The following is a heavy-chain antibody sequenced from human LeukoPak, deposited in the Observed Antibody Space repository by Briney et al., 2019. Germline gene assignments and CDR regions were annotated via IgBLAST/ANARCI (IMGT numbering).Heavy chain of an antibody. J-gene: IGHJ3*02. Sequence: GGSLRLSCAASGFTSSSYAMHWVRQAPGKGLEWVAVISYDGSNKYYADSVKGRFTISRDNSKNTLYLQMNSLRAEDTAVYYCARGSRAYCSSTSCKGYAFDIWGQGTMVTVSS. D-gene: IGHD2-2*01. CDR1: GFTSSSYA. CDR2: ISYDGSNK. V-gene: IGHV3-30*04. CDR3: ARGSRAYCSSTSCKGYAFDI.